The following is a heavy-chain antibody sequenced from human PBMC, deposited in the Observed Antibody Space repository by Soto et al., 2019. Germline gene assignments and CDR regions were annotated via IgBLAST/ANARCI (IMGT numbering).Heavy chain of an antibody. CDR3: ARDSGSSWYIFDPRIYDYGMDV. D-gene: IGHD6-13*01. Sequence: VESGGGVVQPGRSLRLSCAASGFTFSSYAMHWVRQAPGKGLEWVAVISYDGSNKYYADSVKGRFTISRDNSKNTLYLQMNSLRAEDTAVYYCARDSGSSWYIFDPRIYDYGMDVWGQGTTVTVSS. CDR2: ISYDGSNK. V-gene: IGHV3-30-3*01. J-gene: IGHJ6*02. CDR1: GFTFSSYA.